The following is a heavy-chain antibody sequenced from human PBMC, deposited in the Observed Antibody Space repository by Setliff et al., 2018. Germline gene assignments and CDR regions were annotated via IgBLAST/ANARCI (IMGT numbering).Heavy chain of an antibody. J-gene: IGHJ4*02. D-gene: IGHD1-7*01. CDR3: ARGRDWNYDPYFDY. V-gene: IGHV1-2*04. CDR2: INPNSGGT. CDR1: GYTFTGYY. Sequence: GASVKVSCKASGYTFTGYYMHWVRQAPGQGLEWMGWINPNSGGTNYAQKFQGWVTMTRDTSISTAYMELSRLRSDDTAVYYCARGRDWNYDPYFDYWGQGTLVTVSS.